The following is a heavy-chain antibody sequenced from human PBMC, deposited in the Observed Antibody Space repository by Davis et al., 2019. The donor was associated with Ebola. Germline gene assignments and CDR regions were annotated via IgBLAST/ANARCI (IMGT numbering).Heavy chain of an antibody. CDR1: GFTFSSYG. CDR2: IWYDGSNK. D-gene: IGHD6-19*01. CDR3: ARDDSGWYKGSAFDI. J-gene: IGHJ3*02. V-gene: IGHV3-33*01. Sequence: GGSLRLSCAASGFTFSSYGMHWVRQAPAKGLEWVAVIWYDGSNKYYADSVKGRFTISRDNSKNTLYLQMNSLRAEDTAVYYCARDDSGWYKGSAFDIWGQGTMVTVSS.